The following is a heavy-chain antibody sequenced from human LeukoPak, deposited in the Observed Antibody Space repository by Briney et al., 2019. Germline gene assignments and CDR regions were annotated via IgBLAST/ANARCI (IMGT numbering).Heavy chain of an antibody. Sequence: SETLSLTCAVYGGSFSGYYWSWIRQPPGKGLEWIGEINHSGSTNYNPSLTSRVTISVDTTKNQFSLKLSSVTAADTAVYYCARVRGGVRHALALWGQGTLVTVSS. D-gene: IGHD2-8*01. CDR1: GGSFSGYY. J-gene: IGHJ4*02. V-gene: IGHV4-34*01. CDR2: INHSGST. CDR3: ARVRGGVRHALAL.